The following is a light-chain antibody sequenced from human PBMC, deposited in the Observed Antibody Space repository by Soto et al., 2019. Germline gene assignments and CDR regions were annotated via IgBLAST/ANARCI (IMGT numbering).Light chain of an antibody. Sequence: EVVLTQYPGTLSLSPGERATLSCRTSQSISTTYLAWYQQKPGQAPRLVIYGASSRATGIPDRFSGSGSETDFTLTISRLEPEDFAVYYCQQYGSSPRTFGQGTKVDIK. CDR1: QSISTTY. J-gene: IGKJ1*01. CDR3: QQYGSSPRT. V-gene: IGKV3-20*01. CDR2: GAS.